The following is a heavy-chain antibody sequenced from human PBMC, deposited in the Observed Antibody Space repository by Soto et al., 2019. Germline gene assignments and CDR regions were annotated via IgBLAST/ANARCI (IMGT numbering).Heavy chain of an antibody. Sequence: QVQLQESGPGLVKPSETLSLTCTVSGGSVSSGSYYWSWIRQPPGKGLEWIGYIYYSGSTNYNPSLKSRVTISVDTSKNQFSLKLSSVTAADTAVYYCARGTRGYDYVWGSYRYWFDPWGQGTLVTVSS. CDR3: ARGTRGYDYVWGSYRYWFDP. D-gene: IGHD3-16*02. CDR2: IYYSGST. V-gene: IGHV4-61*01. CDR1: GGSVSSGSYY. J-gene: IGHJ5*02.